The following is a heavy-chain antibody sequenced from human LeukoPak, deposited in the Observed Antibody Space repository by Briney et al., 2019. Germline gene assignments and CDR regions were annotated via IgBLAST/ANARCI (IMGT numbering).Heavy chain of an antibody. J-gene: IGHJ5*02. CDR1: GGSISDSRYY. Sequence: SETLSLTCSVSGGSISDSRYYWGWIRQPPGKGLEWIGSIYDSGTTHCNPSLKSRVTISEDTSKNQFSLKPSSVTAADTGVYYCARQRLTGNQGRGWFDPWGQGTLVTVSS. V-gene: IGHV4-39*01. CDR2: IYDSGTT. CDR3: ARQRLTGNQGRGWFDP. D-gene: IGHD7-27*01.